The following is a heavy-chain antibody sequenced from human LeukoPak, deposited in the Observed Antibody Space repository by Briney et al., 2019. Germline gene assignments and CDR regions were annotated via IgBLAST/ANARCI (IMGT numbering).Heavy chain of an antibody. CDR1: GGSISSYY. J-gene: IGHJ4*02. CDR2: IYYSGST. Sequence: SETLSLTCTVSGGSISSYYWSWIRQPPGKGLEWIGYIYYSGSTNYNPSLKSRVTISVDTSKNQFSLKLSSVTAADTAVYYCARDSGDSSGYYGHWGQGTLVTVSS. CDR3: ARDSGDSSGYYGH. V-gene: IGHV4-59*01. D-gene: IGHD3-22*01.